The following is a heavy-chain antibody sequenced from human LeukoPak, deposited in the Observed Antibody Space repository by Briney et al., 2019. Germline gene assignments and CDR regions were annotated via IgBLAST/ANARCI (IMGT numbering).Heavy chain of an antibody. CDR1: GGSISSYY. Sequence: SETLSLTCTVSGGSISSYYRSWIRQPPGKGLEWIGYIYYSGSTNYNPSLKSRVTISVDTSKNQFSLKLSSVTAADTAVYYCARQNHVWGSYRLEYYFDYWGQGTLVTVSS. J-gene: IGHJ4*02. V-gene: IGHV4-59*08. CDR3: ARQNHVWGSYRLEYYFDY. CDR2: IYYSGST. D-gene: IGHD3-16*02.